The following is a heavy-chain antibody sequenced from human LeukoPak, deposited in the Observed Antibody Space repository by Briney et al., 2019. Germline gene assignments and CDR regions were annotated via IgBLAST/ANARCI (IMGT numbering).Heavy chain of an antibody. CDR2: INHSGST. D-gene: IGHD3-9*01. J-gene: IGHJ4*02. CDR1: GGSFSGYY. V-gene: IGHV4-34*01. Sequence: SQTLSLTCAVYGGSFSGYYWSWIRQPPGKGLELIGEINHSGSTNYNPSLKSRVTISVDTSKNQFSLKLSSVTAADTAVYYCSRGGRITIFPFDYWGQGTLVTVSS. CDR3: SRGGRITIFPFDY.